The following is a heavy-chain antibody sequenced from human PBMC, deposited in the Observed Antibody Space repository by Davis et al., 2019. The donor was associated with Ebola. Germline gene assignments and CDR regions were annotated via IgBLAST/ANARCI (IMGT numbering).Heavy chain of an antibody. CDR3: ARAPRYYYYGMDV. V-gene: IGHV4-34*01. CDR2: INHSGST. CDR1: GGSFSGYY. J-gene: IGHJ6*02. Sequence: GSLRLSCAVYGGSFSGYYWSWIRQPPGKGLEWIGEINHSGSTNYNPSLKSRVTISVDTSKNQFSLKLSSVTAADTAVYYCARAPRYYYYGMDVWGQGTTVTVSS.